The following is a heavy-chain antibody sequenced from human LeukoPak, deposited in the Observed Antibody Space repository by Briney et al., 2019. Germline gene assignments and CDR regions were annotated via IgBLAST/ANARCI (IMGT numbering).Heavy chain of an antibody. V-gene: IGHV3-9*01. D-gene: IGHD2-2*01. J-gene: IGHJ4*02. CDR3: ARRRGLGYCSSTSCYAGYFDY. Sequence: PGGSLRLPCAASGFTFDDYAMHWVRQAPGKGLEWVSGISWNSGSIGYADSVKGRFTIPRDNAKNSLYLQMNSLRAEDTALYYCARRRGLGYCSSTSCYAGYFDYWGQGTLVTVSS. CDR1: GFTFDDYA. CDR2: ISWNSGSI.